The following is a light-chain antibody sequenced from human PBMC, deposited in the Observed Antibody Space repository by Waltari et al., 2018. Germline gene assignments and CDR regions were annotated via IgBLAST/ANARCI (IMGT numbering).Light chain of an antibody. CDR2: DVS. CDR1: SRDVGNYDW. J-gene: IGLJ1*01. V-gene: IGLV2-14*03. Sequence: QSALTQPASVSGSPGQSITISCTGTSRDVGNYDWVSWYQQHPGKAPKVVIFDVSYRLSGVSNRFSGSKSGNTASLTISGLQAEDEADYYCTSYTSSHSLVFGTGTKVTVL. CDR3: TSYTSSHSLV.